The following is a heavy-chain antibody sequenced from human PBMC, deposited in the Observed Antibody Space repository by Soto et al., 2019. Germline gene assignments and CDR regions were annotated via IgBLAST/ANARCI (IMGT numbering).Heavy chain of an antibody. CDR3: ARGGDCGGISCSANEY. CDR1: DGSISSGGYY. V-gene: IGHV4-31*03. J-gene: IGHJ4*02. CDR2: IYYSGST. D-gene: IGHD2-2*01. Sequence: SETLSLTCTVSDGSISSGGYYWSWIRQHPGKGLEWIGHIYYSGSTYYNPSLKSRVSISGDTSKNQFSLILSSVTAADTAVYYCARGGDCGGISCSANEYWGQGTVVTVSS.